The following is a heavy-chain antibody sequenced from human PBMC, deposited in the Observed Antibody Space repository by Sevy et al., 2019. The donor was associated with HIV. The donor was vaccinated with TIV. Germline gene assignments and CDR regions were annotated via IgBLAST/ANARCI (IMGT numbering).Heavy chain of an antibody. J-gene: IGHJ6*02. V-gene: IGHV3-74*01. CDR3: ARPIGGSYYYYGLDV. CDR1: GFTFSSYW. D-gene: IGHD3-16*01. Sequence: GGSLRLSCAASGFTFSSYWMHWVRQPPGKGLVWVSRINSDGSNTSYADSVKGRFTISRDNAKNTLYLQMNSLRAEDTAVYYCARPIGGSYYYYGLDVWGQGTTVTVSS. CDR2: INSDGSNT.